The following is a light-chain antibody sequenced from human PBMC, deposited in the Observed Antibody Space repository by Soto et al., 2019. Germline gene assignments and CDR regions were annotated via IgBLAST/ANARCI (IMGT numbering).Light chain of an antibody. J-gene: IGKJ5*01. CDR2: GAS. CDR1: QSVTNKY. CDR3: QQYGGSPIT. Sequence: EIVLTQAPGTLSLSPGERVTLSCRASQSVTNKYVAWYQQKPGQAPRLLIYGASSRATGIPDRFSGSGSGTDFTLTISRLEPEDFALYYCQQYGGSPITFGQGTRLEI. V-gene: IGKV3-20*01.